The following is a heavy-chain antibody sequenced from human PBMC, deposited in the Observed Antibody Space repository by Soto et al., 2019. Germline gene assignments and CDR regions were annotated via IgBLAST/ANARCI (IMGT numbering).Heavy chain of an antibody. D-gene: IGHD3-16*02. J-gene: IGHJ5*02. CDR1: GGSMNNYY. CDR2: VYYSGNT. Sequence: SETLSLTCTVSGGSMNNYYWSWIRQPPGKGLEWIGYVYYSGNTNYSPSLETRVTISLDTSKNQFSLKLNSVTTADTAIYYCLRMKRRSSSWIHPCGTGTLVPVSA. CDR3: LRMKRRSSSWIHP. V-gene: IGHV4-59*01.